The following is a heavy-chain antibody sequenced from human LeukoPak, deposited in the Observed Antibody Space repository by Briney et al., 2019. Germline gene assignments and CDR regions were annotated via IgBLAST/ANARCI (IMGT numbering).Heavy chain of an antibody. D-gene: IGHD1-26*01. CDR1: GGSISGYY. CDR3: ARGEWDLLFDY. Sequence: SETLSLTCTVSGGSISGYYWSWIRQPPGQGLEWIGYIFYSGSTNYNPSLKSRVSISVDTSKNQFSLKLSSVTAADTAVYYCARGEWDLLFDYWGQGTLVTVSS. J-gene: IGHJ4*02. V-gene: IGHV4-59*01. CDR2: IFYSGST.